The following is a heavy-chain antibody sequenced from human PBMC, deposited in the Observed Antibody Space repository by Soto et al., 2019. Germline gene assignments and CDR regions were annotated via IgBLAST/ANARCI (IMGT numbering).Heavy chain of an antibody. CDR3: ASKRLHFYGLDV. J-gene: IGHJ6*02. Sequence: EVQLVESGGGLVQPGGSLRLSCTASGFSLSTSWMTRVRHAPGKGLEWVANIMQDGSDKYYVDSVKGRFTISRDNAKNSLSLQMTSLRAEDTAVYYCASKRLHFYGLDVWGQGTTVTVSS. V-gene: IGHV3-7*01. D-gene: IGHD2-15*01. CDR1: GFSLSTSW. CDR2: IMQDGSDK.